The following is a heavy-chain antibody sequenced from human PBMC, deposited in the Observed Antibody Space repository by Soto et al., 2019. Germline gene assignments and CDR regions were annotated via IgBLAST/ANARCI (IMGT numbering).Heavy chain of an antibody. CDR2: VSYDGNNK. J-gene: IGHJ4*02. CDR3: ARGGYYFLAPYIY. Sequence: QVQVVESGGGVVQPGTSLRLSCAASGFTFSSFGMHWVRQAPGKGLEWVAIVSYDGNNKYYADSVKGRFTISRDNSKNAVYLQMNSLRTADTAVYYCARGGYYFLAPYIYWGQGTLVTVSS. D-gene: IGHD3-22*01. V-gene: IGHV3-30*03. CDR1: GFTFSSFG.